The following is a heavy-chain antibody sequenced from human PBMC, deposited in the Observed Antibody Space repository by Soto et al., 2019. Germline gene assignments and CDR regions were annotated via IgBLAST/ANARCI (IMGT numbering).Heavy chain of an antibody. CDR1: GYTFTSYD. V-gene: IGHV1-8*01. CDR3: ARVVVAATRGYYYHGMDV. CDR2: MNPNSGNT. J-gene: IGHJ6*02. D-gene: IGHD2-15*01. Sequence: ASVKVSCKASGYTFTSYDINWVRQATGQGLEWMGWMNPNSGNTGYAQKFQGRVTMTRNTSISTAYMELSSLRSEDTAVYYCARVVVAATRGYYYHGMDVWGQGTTVTVSS.